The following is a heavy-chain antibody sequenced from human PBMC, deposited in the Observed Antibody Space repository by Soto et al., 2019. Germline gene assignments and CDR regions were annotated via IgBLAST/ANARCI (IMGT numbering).Heavy chain of an antibody. Sequence: EVQLVESGGGLVQPGGSLRLSGAASGFTFSNYWMYWVRQAPGKGLVWVSRIKSDGSVSSYADSVKGRLTISRDNVKNPLYLQMDSLRAEDTAVYYCARGDCVGGTCYSLAGSFYYDMDVWGKGTTVTVFS. CDR1: GFTFSNYW. D-gene: IGHD2-15*01. V-gene: IGHV3-74*01. J-gene: IGHJ6*03. CDR2: IKSDGSVS. CDR3: ARGDCVGGTCYSLAGSFYYDMDV.